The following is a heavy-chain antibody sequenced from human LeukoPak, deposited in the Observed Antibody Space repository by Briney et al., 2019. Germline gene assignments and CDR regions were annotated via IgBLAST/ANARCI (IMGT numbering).Heavy chain of an antibody. V-gene: IGHV3-11*01. CDR1: GFTVSSNY. D-gene: IGHD3-10*01. J-gene: IGHJ3*02. Sequence: GGSLRLSCAASGFTVSSNYMSWIRQAPGKGLEWVSYISSSGSTIYHADSVKGRFAISRDNAKNSLYLQMNSLRAEDTAVYYCATGESDAFDIWGQGTVVTVSS. CDR3: ATGESDAFDI. CDR2: ISSSGSTI.